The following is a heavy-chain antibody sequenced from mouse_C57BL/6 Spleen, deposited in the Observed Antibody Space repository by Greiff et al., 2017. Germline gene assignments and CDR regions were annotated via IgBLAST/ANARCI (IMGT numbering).Heavy chain of an antibody. CDR2: ISSGSSTI. J-gene: IGHJ3*01. CDR1: GFTFSDYG. D-gene: IGHD1-1*01. V-gene: IGHV5-17*01. Sequence: EVQRVESGGGLVKPGGSLKLSCAASGFTFSDYGMHWVRQAPEKGLEWVAYISSGSSTIYYADTVKGRFTISRDNAKNTLFLQMTSLRSEDTAMYYCARYGSSLFAYWGQGTLVTVSA. CDR3: ARYGSSLFAY.